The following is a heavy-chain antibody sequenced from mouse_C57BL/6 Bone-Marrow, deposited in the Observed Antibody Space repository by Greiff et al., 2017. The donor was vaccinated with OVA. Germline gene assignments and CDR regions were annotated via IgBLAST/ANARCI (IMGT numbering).Heavy chain of an antibody. CDR1: GYTFTDYE. J-gene: IGHJ4*01. V-gene: IGHV1-15*01. D-gene: IGHD2-5*01. CDR3: ARGYSNYYAMDY. Sequence: VQLQQSGAELVRPGASVKLSCKASGYTFTDYEMHWVKQTPVHGLAWIGAIDPETGGTAYNQKFKGKARLTADKSSSTADMELRSLTSEDSAVYYCARGYSNYYAMDYWGQGTSVTVSS. CDR2: IDPETGGT.